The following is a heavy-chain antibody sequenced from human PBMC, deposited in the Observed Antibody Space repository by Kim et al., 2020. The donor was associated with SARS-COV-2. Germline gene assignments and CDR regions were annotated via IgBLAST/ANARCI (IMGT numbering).Heavy chain of an antibody. V-gene: IGHV3-23*01. CDR3: AKGYQILYSTFDM. D-gene: IGHD3-10*01. Sequence: ADSVKGRFAISRDNSKTTLYLQMNSLRAEDTALYYCAKGYQILYSTFDMWGQGTMVTVSS. J-gene: IGHJ3*02.